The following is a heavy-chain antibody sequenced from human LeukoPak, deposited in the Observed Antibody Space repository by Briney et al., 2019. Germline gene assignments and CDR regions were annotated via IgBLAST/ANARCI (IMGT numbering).Heavy chain of an antibody. CDR2: ISTSGDTI. V-gene: IGHV3-48*03. CDR3: ARSRNYYDSSGYYAVGYYFDY. Sequence: GGSLRLSCAASGFTSSSYEMNWVRQAPGKGLEWVSYISTSGDTIYYADSVKGRFTISRDNSKNTLYLQMNSLRAEDTAVYYCARSRNYYDSSGYYAVGYYFDYWGQGTLVTVSS. D-gene: IGHD3-22*01. CDR1: GFTSSSYE. J-gene: IGHJ4*02.